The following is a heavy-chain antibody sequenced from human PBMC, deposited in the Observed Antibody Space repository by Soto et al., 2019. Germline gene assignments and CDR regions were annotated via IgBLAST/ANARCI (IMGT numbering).Heavy chain of an antibody. CDR1: GFTFSNAW. CDR3: TTDPAAGMWGFDP. V-gene: IGHV3-15*01. CDR2: IKSKTDGGTT. J-gene: IGHJ5*02. Sequence: GGSLRLSCAASGFTFSNAWMSWVRQAPGKGLEWVGRIKSKTDGGTTDYAAPVKGRFTISRDDSKNTLYLQMNSLKTEDTAVYYCTTDPAAGMWGFDPRGQGTLVTVSS. D-gene: IGHD6-13*01.